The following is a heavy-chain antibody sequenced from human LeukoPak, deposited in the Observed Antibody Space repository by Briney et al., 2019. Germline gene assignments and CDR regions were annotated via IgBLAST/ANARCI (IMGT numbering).Heavy chain of an antibody. Sequence: SGTLSLTCAVYGGSFSGYYWSWIRQPPGKGLEWIGEINHSGSTNYNPSLKSRVTISVDTSKNQFSLKLSSVTAADTAVYYCARGDILTGYPCDYWGQGTLVTVSS. V-gene: IGHV4-34*01. D-gene: IGHD3-9*01. CDR2: INHSGST. CDR3: ARGDILTGYPCDY. CDR1: GGSFSGYY. J-gene: IGHJ4*02.